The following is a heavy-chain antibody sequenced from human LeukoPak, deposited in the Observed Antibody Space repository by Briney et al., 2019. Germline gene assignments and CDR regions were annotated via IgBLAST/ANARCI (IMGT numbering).Heavy chain of an antibody. CDR2: ISGGNGAT. Sequence: GGSLRLSCAASGFTFSSYAMTWVRQAPGKGLEWVSGISGGNGATYYADFVKGRFTISTDNSKNTLYLQMNSLRVEDTAVYYCAKSHYYGSGSPSLDYWGQGTLVTVSS. V-gene: IGHV3-23*01. CDR3: AKSHYYGSGSPSLDY. J-gene: IGHJ4*02. CDR1: GFTFSSYA. D-gene: IGHD3-10*01.